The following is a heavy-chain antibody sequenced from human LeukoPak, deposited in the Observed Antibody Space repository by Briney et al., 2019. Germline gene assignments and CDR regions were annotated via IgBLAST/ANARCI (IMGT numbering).Heavy chain of an antibody. CDR3: ARIRDGYNDAYDI. Sequence: ASVKVSCKASGYTFTNYYIHWVRQAPGQGLEWMGLINPGGDNTNYAQNFQGRVTMTRNTSASTVYMELSSLRSEDTAIYYCARIRDGYNDAYDIWGQGTVVTVPS. CDR1: GYTFTNYY. J-gene: IGHJ3*02. D-gene: IGHD5-24*01. CDR2: INPGGDNT. V-gene: IGHV1-46*01.